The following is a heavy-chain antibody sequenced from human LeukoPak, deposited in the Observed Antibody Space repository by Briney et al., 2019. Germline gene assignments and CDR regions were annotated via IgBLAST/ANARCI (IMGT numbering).Heavy chain of an antibody. D-gene: IGHD6-19*01. V-gene: IGHV4-59*08. CDR1: GGSISSYY. J-gene: IGHJ4*02. Sequence: SGTLSLTCAGSGGSISSYYWSWIRPPPGKGLEWIGYIYYSGSTNYNPSLKSRVTISVDTSKNQFSLKLSSVTAADTAVYYCARHKGGWGYFDYWGQGTLVTVSS. CDR2: IYYSGST. CDR3: ARHKGGWGYFDY.